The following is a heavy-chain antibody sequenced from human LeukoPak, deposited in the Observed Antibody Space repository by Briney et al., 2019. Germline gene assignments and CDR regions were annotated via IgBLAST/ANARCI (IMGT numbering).Heavy chain of an antibody. V-gene: IGHV3-30*18. CDR1: GLTFSSYG. CDR3: AKDKIYDSSGYYSGYFDY. Sequence: GGSLRLSCAASGLTFSSYGMHWVRQAPGKGLEWVAVISYDGSNKYYADSVKGRFTISRDNSKNTLYLQMNSLRAEDTAVYYCAKDKIYDSSGYYSGYFDYWGQGTLVTVSS. CDR2: ISYDGSNK. D-gene: IGHD3-22*01. J-gene: IGHJ4*02.